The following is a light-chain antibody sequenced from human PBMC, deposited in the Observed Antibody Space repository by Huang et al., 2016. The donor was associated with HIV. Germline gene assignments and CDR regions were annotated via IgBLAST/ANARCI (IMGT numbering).Light chain of an antibody. J-gene: IGKJ1*01. CDR1: QAITNF. Sequence: AIRMTQSPSSLSASTGDRVNITCRASQAITNFIAWYQQKPGKAPNLVIYAASILETGVQSRFSGSGSGTEFNRSISCLQSEDFATYYCQQYYSYRTFGQGTQVEIK. CDR2: AAS. CDR3: QQYYSYRT. V-gene: IGKV1-8*01.